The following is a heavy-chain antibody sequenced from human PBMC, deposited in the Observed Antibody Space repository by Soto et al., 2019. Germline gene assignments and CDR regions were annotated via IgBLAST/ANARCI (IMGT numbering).Heavy chain of an antibody. CDR1: GGTFRNYA. D-gene: IGHD6-19*01. CDR3: ARDGAVASTDVFHYGMDV. Sequence: QVQLMQSGAQVKKPESSVKVSCKASGGTFRNYAFSWVRQAPGQGLEWMGGTNPIFGTANYAQKFQGRVTITADEATTTIDMELSSLRSDDTAVYYCARDGAVASTDVFHYGMDVWGQGTTVTVSS. V-gene: IGHV1-69*12. J-gene: IGHJ6*02. CDR2: TNPIFGTA.